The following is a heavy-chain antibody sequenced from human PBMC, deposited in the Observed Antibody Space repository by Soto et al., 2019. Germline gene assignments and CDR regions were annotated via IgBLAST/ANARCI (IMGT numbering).Heavy chain of an antibody. J-gene: IGHJ4*02. CDR2: IDPSDSQT. V-gene: IGHV5-10-1*01. Sequence: GDAVKISGKGCGCSFAGYWITWVRQKPGKGLEWMGRIDPSDSQTYYSPSFRGHVTISATKSITTVFLQWSSLRASDTAMYYCARQIYDSDTGPNFQYYFDSWGQGTPVPGSS. CDR1: GCSFAGYW. CDR3: ARQIYDSDTGPNFQYYFDS. D-gene: IGHD3-22*01.